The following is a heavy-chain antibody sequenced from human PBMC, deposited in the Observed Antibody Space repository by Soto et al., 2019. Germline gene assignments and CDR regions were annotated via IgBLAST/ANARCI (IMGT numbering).Heavy chain of an antibody. CDR3: ARFLGHPDY. Sequence: ETLSLTCTVSGGSISGSGYFWGWIRQPPGKGLEWIGNIYSTGNTYYNPSLRSRITISVDTSKNQFSLKLSSVTAADTGVYYCARFLGHPDYWGQGTLVTVSS. J-gene: IGHJ4*02. CDR2: IYSTGNT. CDR1: GGSISGSGYF. V-gene: IGHV4-39*01.